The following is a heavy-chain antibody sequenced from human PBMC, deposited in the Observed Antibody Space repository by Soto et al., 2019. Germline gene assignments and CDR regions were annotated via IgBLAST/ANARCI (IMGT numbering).Heavy chain of an antibody. Sequence: GWSLRLACAPSGFPFSSYAMKWVRKAPGKGLEWVSAICGSGGSTYYADSVKGRFTISRDNSKNTLYLQMNSLRAEDTAVYYCAKGGMHRYCSSTSCYFPLDGWGHGTTVTVSS. D-gene: IGHD2-2*01. CDR2: ICGSGGST. CDR1: GFPFSSYA. J-gene: IGHJ6*02. CDR3: AKGGMHRYCSSTSCYFPLDG. V-gene: IGHV3-23*01.